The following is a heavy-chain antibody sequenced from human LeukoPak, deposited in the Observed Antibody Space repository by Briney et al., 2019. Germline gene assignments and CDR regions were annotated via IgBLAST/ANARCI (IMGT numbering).Heavy chain of an antibody. CDR3: ARNAPFDY. J-gene: IGHJ4*02. Sequence: AGGSLRLSCAASGFTYSTYWMSWVRQAPRKGLEWVANINQDGSEKYYVDSVRGRFTISRDNAKNSLYLQMNSLRGEDTAVYYCARNAPFDYWGQGTLVTVSS. V-gene: IGHV3-7*01. CDR1: GFTYSTYW. CDR2: INQDGSEK.